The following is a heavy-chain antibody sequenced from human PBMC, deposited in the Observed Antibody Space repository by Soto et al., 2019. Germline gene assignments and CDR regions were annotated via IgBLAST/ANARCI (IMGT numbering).Heavy chain of an antibody. D-gene: IGHD2-8*02. Sequence: GESLKISCQASGYSFSNFWIAWVRQMPGAGLEWLGIIYPDDSDTRYSPSFLGQVTISADKSIKTTYLQWSSLKASDTAIYFCASSVLVTSTMNYFDLWGQGTLVTVSS. CDR2: IYPDDSDT. J-gene: IGHJ4*02. V-gene: IGHV5-51*01. CDR1: GYSFSNFW. CDR3: ASSVLVTSTMNYFDL.